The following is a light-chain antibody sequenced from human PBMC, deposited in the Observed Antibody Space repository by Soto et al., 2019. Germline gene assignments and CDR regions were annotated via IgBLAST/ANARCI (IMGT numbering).Light chain of an antibody. Sequence: EIVLTQSPGTLSLSPGERATLSCRASQSVSSSYLAWYQQKPGQAPRLLIYGASSRATGIPDRFSGSGSGTDFTLTITRLEPEDFAVYYCQQYNSWPRTWTFGQGTKV. J-gene: IGKJ1*01. CDR1: QSVSSSY. CDR3: QQYNSWPRTWT. CDR2: GAS. V-gene: IGKV3-20*01.